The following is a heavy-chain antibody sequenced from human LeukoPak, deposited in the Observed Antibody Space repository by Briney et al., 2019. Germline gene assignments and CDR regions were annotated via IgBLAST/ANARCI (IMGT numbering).Heavy chain of an antibody. CDR3: AKDRPNYYGSNGHYYKLNGDC. Sequence: GGSLRLSCAASGFTFDDYGMSWVRQAPGKGLEWVSSITSSGAATYYADSVKGRFTISRDNSDNTLYLQMNSLRAEDTAVYYCAKDRPNYYGSNGHYYKLNGDCWGQGTLVTVSS. J-gene: IGHJ4*02. CDR1: GFTFDDYG. CDR2: ITSSGAAT. D-gene: IGHD3-22*01. V-gene: IGHV3-23*01.